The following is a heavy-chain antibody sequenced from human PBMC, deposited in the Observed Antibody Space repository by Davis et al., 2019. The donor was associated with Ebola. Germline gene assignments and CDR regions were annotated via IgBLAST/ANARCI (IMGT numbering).Heavy chain of an antibody. D-gene: IGHD4-17*01. Sequence: PGGSLRLSCAASGFTFSSYAMHWVRQAPGKGLEWVAVISYDGINKYFADSVKGRFTISRDDSKNTLYLQMNSLRAEDTAVYYCARATGLGYWGQGTLVTVSS. CDR1: GFTFSSYA. J-gene: IGHJ4*02. CDR3: ARATGLGY. V-gene: IGHV3-30-3*01. CDR2: ISYDGINK.